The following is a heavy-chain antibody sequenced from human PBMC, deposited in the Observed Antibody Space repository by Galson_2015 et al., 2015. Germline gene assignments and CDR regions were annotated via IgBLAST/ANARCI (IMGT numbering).Heavy chain of an antibody. J-gene: IGHJ3*02. Sequence: ALVKPTQTLTLTCTFSGFSLSTTDVRVGWIRQPPGKALEWLARIDWDGNKYYSTSLRTRLTISKDTSKNQVVLTMTNMDPVDTATYYCARTTAAAGNGGAFDIWGQGTMVTVSS. CDR3: ARTTAAAGNGGAFDI. CDR2: IDWDGNK. D-gene: IGHD6-13*01. CDR1: GFSLSTTDVR. V-gene: IGHV2-70*04.